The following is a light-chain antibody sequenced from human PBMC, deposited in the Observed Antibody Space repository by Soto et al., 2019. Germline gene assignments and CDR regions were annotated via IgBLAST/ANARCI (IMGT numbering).Light chain of an antibody. CDR3: QQYYSYPPWT. CDR2: AAS. V-gene: IGKV1-8*01. Sequence: ATRMTHLQPSLSASTGARSTITCRASKGITSYLAWYQQKPGKAPNLLIYAASTFQSGVPSSFSGSGSGTDFTLTISCLQSEDFATYYCQQYYSYPPWTFGQGTKVEIK. CDR1: KGITSY. J-gene: IGKJ1*01.